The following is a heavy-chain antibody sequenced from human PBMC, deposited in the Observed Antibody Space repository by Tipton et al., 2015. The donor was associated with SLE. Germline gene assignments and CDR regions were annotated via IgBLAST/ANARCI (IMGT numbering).Heavy chain of an antibody. J-gene: IGHJ3*01. CDR3: ARHISISYDVFDV. CDR2: VFYTGRT. D-gene: IGHD1-14*01. Sequence: TLSLTCTVSGGPFTGDYWSWIRQPPGKGLEWIGYVFYTGRTTYNPSLERRVTISIDTSRTQFSLNLTSVTASGTAVYYCARHISISYDVFDVWSQGTMVTVSS. CDR1: GGPFTGDY. V-gene: IGHV4-59*08.